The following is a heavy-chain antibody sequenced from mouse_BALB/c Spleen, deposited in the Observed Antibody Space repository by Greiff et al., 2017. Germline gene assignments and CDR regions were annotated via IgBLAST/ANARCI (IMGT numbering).Heavy chain of an antibody. D-gene: IGHD2-10*02. Sequence: VQLQESGPGLVQPSQSLSITCTVSGFSLTSYGVHWVRQSPGKGLEWLGVIWSGGSTDYNAAFISRLSISKDNSKSQVFFKMNSLQANDTAIYYCARGKYGNAMDYWGQGTSVTVAS. J-gene: IGHJ4*01. CDR2: IWSGGST. CDR1: GFSLTSYG. V-gene: IGHV2-2*02. CDR3: ARGKYGNAMDY.